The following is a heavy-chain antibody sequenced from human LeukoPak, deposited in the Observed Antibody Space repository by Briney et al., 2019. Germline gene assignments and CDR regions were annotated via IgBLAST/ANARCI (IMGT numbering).Heavy chain of an antibody. Sequence: AGSLRLSCAASGFTFSSYAMSWVRQAPGKGLEWVSAISGSGGSTDYVASVKGRFTISRDNSKNTLYLQMNSLRAEDTAVYYCAKDHDYDNSGYHCHDYWGQGTLVTVSS. CDR3: AKDHDYDNSGYHCHDY. CDR2: ISGSGGST. V-gene: IGHV3-23*01. J-gene: IGHJ4*02. D-gene: IGHD3-22*01. CDR1: GFTFSSYA.